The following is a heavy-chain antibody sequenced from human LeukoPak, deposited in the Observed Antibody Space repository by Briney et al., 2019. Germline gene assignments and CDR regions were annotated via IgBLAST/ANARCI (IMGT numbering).Heavy chain of an antibody. CDR3: AKDGSYSPPPLDY. CDR2: IRYDGSNK. J-gene: IGHJ4*02. D-gene: IGHD1-26*01. V-gene: IGHV3-30*02. CDR1: GFIFSSFW. Sequence: PGGSLRLSCTASGFIFSSFWMAWVRQAPGKGLEWVAFIRYDGSNKYYADSVKGRFTISRDNSKNTLYLQMNSLRAEDTAVYYCAKDGSYSPPPLDYWGQGTLVTVSS.